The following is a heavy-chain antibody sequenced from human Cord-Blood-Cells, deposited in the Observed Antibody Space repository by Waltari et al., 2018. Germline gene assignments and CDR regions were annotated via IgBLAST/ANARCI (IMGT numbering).Heavy chain of an antibody. Sequence: EVQLLESGGGLVQPGGSRRLSCAASGFTFTSYALSWVRQAPGKGLEWVSAISGSGGSTYYADSVKGRFTISRDNSKNTLYLQMNSLRAEDTAVYYCAKDQGDSSFDYWGQGTLVTVSS. CDR1: GFTFTSYA. V-gene: IGHV3-23*01. J-gene: IGHJ4*02. CDR3: AKDQGDSSFDY. CDR2: ISGSGGST. D-gene: IGHD3-16*01.